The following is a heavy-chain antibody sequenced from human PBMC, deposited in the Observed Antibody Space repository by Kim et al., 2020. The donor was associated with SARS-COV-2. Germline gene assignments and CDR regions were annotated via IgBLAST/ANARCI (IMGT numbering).Heavy chain of an antibody. J-gene: IGHJ4*02. Sequence: SVKVSCKASGGTFSSYAISWVRQAPGQGLEWMGRIIPILGIANYAQKFQGRVTITADKSTSTAYMELSSLRSEDTAVYYCARAVDTAMVSISKYYFDYWGQGTLVVIAS. CDR3: ARAVDTAMVSISKYYFDY. V-gene: IGHV1-69*04. CDR2: IIPILGIA. CDR1: GGTFSSYA. D-gene: IGHD5-18*01.